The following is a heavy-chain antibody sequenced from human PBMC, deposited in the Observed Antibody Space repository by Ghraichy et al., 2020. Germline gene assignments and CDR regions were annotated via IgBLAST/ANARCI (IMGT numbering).Heavy chain of an antibody. CDR3: ARDDTAVAGTSLKANFYYGMDV. V-gene: IGHV3-11*01. J-gene: IGHJ6*02. CDR2: ISSSGSTI. Sequence: GGSLRLSCAASGFTFSDYYMSWIRQAPGKGLEWVSYISSSGSTIYYADSVKGRFTISRDNAKNSLYLQMNSLRAEDTAVYYCARDDTAVAGTSLKANFYYGMDVWGQGTTVTVSS. D-gene: IGHD6-19*01. CDR1: GFTFSDYY.